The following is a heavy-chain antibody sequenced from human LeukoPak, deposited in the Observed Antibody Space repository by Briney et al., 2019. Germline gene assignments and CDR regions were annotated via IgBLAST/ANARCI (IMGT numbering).Heavy chain of an antibody. CDR2: IWEDGTNI. CDR3: ARVGYNSGWYEY. V-gene: IGHV3-33*08. Sequence: GGSLRLSCSASGFTFSSYAMHWVRQAPGKGLEWVAGIWEDGTNIHYVGSVKGRFTISRDNSKNTLYLQMNSLRAEDTAVYYCARVGYNSGWYEYWGQGTLVTVSS. CDR1: GFTFSSYA. J-gene: IGHJ4*02. D-gene: IGHD6-19*01.